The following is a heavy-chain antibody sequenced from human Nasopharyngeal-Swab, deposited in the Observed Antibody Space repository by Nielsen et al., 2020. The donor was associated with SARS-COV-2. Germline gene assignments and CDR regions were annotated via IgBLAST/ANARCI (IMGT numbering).Heavy chain of an antibody. D-gene: IGHD4-17*01. Sequence: SGPTLVKPTPTLTLTCNFSGFSLSTSGVGVGWIRQPPGKALEWLALIYWDDDKRYSPSLKSRLTITKDTSKNQVVLTMTNMYPVDTATYFCAHRLYGDYFEDWFDPWGQGTLVTVSS. CDR1: GFSLSTSGVG. J-gene: IGHJ5*02. CDR2: IYWDDDK. V-gene: IGHV2-5*02. CDR3: AHRLYGDYFEDWFDP.